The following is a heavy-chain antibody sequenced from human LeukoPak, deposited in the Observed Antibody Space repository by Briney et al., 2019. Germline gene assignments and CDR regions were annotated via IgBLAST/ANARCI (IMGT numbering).Heavy chain of an antibody. Sequence: SETLSLTCTVSGGSISSYYWGWIRQPPGKGLEWIGYIYYGGSTNYNPSLKSRVTISVDTSKNQFSLKLSSVTAADTAVYYCARVVVPAAIPQEFDYWGQGTLVTVSS. CDR3: ARVVVPAAIPQEFDY. CDR2: IYYGGST. V-gene: IGHV4-59*01. J-gene: IGHJ4*02. CDR1: GGSISSYY. D-gene: IGHD2-2*02.